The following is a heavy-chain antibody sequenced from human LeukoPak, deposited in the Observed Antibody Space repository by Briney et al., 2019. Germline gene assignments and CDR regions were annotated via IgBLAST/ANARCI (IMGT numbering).Heavy chain of an antibody. D-gene: IGHD1-26*01. V-gene: IGHV3-30*02. CDR2: IRYDGSNK. J-gene: IGHJ4*02. CDR3: ARAGVSGSYYFDY. CDR1: GFTFSSYG. Sequence: GGSLRLSCAASGFTFSSYGMHWVRQAPGKGLEWVAFIRYDGSNKYYADSVKGRFTISRDNSKNTLYLQMNSLRAEDTAVYYCARAGVSGSYYFDYWGQGTLVTVSS.